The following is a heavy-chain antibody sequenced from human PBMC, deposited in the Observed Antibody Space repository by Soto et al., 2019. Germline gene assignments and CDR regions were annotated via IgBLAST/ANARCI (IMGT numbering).Heavy chain of an antibody. CDR3: ARQEYHDCWSGFPTPDYGMDV. CDR2: IYPGDSHT. D-gene: IGHD3-3*01. V-gene: IGHV5-51*01. CDR1: GYSFTSYW. Sequence: PGESVKISCKGSGYSFTSYWIGWVRQMPGKGLEWMGIIYPGDSHTIYSPSFQGQVTISADKSISTAFLQWRSLKASDTAMYYCARQEYHDCWSGFPTPDYGMDVWGQGTTVTVSS. J-gene: IGHJ6*02.